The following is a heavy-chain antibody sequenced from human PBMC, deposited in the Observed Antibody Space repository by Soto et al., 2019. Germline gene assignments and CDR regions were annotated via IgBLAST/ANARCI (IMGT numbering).Heavy chain of an antibody. D-gene: IGHD3-3*01. CDR2: INPNSGGT. J-gene: IGHJ6*02. CDR3: ARSPYHHYDFWSGYYTGQKQYYYYGMDV. CDR1: GYTFTGYY. V-gene: IGHV1-2*04. Sequence: ASVKVSCKASGYTFTGYYMHWVRQAPGQGLEWMGWINPNSGGTNYAQKFQGWVTMTRDTSISTAYMELSRLRSDDTAVYYCARSPYHHYDFWSGYYTGQKQYYYYGMDVWGQGTTVTVSS.